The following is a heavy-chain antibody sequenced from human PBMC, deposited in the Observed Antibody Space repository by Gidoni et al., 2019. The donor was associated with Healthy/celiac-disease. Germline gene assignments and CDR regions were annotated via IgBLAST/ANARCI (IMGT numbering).Heavy chain of an antibody. CDR2: ISGRGGSA. CDR1: GFTFSSYA. CDR3: AKDLGSGISGWFDP. D-gene: IGHD3-10*01. Sequence: EVQLLESGGGLVQPGGSLRLSCAASGFTFSSYAMRWVRQAPGKGLGWDSGISGRGGSAYYADSGKGRFTSSRDNSKNTLYLQMSSRRAEDTAVYYCAKDLGSGISGWFDPWGQGTLVTVSS. J-gene: IGHJ5*02. V-gene: IGHV3-23*01.